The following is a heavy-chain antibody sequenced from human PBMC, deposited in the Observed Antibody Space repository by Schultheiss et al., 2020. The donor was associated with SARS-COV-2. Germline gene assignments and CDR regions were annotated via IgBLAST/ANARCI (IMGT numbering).Heavy chain of an antibody. CDR3: ARDFKWVGSGYYFDY. J-gene: IGHJ4*02. Sequence: SETLSLTCTVSGGSISSGGYYWSWIRQPPEKGLEWIGYIHYSGSTNYNPSLKSRVTISVDTSKNQFSLKLSSVTAADTAVYYCARDFKWVGSGYYFDYWGQGTLVTVSS. D-gene: IGHD1-26*01. CDR1: GGSISSGGYY. CDR2: IHYSGST. V-gene: IGHV4-61*08.